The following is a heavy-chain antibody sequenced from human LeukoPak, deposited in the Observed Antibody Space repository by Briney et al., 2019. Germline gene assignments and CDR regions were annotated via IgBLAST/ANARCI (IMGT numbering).Heavy chain of an antibody. J-gene: IGHJ4*02. D-gene: IGHD1-1*01. CDR2: IYPGDSDT. CDR3: ARHPGNWNALDY. CDR1: GYNFTNYW. Sequence: GESLKISCKGSGYNFTNYWIGWVRQMPGKGLEWMGIIYPGDSDTSYSPPFQGQVTISADKSISTAYLQWSSLKASDTAIYYCARHPGNWNALDYWGQGTLVTVSS. V-gene: IGHV5-51*01.